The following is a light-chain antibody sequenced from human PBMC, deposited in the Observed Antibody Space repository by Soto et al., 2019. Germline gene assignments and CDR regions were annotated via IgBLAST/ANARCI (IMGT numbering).Light chain of an antibody. CDR3: KQANSFPLT. CDR2: SAS. CDR1: QGISKW. V-gene: IGKV1-12*01. Sequence: DIQMTQSPSSVSASVGDRVTITCRASQGISKWLGWYQQKPGQTTKLLIYSASSLQSGVPSRFSGSGSGTEFSLTISSLQPEDFATYYCKQANSFPLTFGGGTKVEIK. J-gene: IGKJ4*01.